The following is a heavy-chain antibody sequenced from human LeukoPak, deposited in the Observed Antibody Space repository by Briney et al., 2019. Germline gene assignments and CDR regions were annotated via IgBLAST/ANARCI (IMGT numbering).Heavy chain of an antibody. D-gene: IGHD2/OR15-2a*01. CDR2: ISVSGGST. J-gene: IGHJ4*02. Sequence: GGSLRLSCAASGFTFSSYAMNWVRQAPGKGLEWVSAISVSGGSTYYADSVKGRFTMSRDNSKNTLYLQMNSLRAEDTAVYYCARDWFHAIDYWGQGTLVAVSS. V-gene: IGHV3-23*01. CDR3: ARDWFHAIDY. CDR1: GFTFSSYA.